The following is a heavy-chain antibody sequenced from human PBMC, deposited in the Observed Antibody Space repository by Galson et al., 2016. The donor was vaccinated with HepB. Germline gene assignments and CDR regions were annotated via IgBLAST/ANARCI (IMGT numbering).Heavy chain of an antibody. Sequence: SLRLSCAASGFTFSRYAMTWVRQAPGKGLEWVSTIGGSGDSAYYADSVKGRFPISRDNSKNTLYLQMNNLRADDTAVYYCAKDYSSRGWSFRTFDSWGQGTLVTVSS. V-gene: IGHV3-23*01. J-gene: IGHJ4*02. CDR3: AKDYSSRGWSFRTFDS. D-gene: IGHD6-19*01. CDR2: IGGSGDSA. CDR1: GFTFSRYA.